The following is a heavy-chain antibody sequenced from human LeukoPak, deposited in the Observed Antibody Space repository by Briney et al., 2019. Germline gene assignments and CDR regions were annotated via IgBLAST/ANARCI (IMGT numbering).Heavy chain of an antibody. CDR2: ISYGGSNK. V-gene: IGHV3-30*04. CDR1: GFTFSSYA. D-gene: IGHD3-10*01. Sequence: PGGSLRLSCAASGFTFSSYAMHWVRQAPGKGLEWVAVISYGGSNKYYADSVKGRFTISRDNSKNTLYLQMNSLRAEDTAVYYCARDFLLLWFGESHGAFGIWGQGTMVTVSS. CDR3: ARDFLLLWFGESHGAFGI. J-gene: IGHJ3*02.